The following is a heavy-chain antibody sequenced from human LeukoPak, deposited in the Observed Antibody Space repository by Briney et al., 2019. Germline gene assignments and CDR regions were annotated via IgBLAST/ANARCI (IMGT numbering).Heavy chain of an antibody. CDR2: IKPDESEK. V-gene: IGHV3-7*01. Sequence: GGSLRLSCAASGFTFRSYWMTWVRQAPGKGLEWVANIKPDESEKYYVDSVKGRFTISRDNAKNSLYLQMNSLRAEDTGVYYCARVNLGATFDYWGQGTLVTVSS. CDR1: GFTFRSYW. J-gene: IGHJ4*02. D-gene: IGHD1-26*01. CDR3: ARVNLGATFDY.